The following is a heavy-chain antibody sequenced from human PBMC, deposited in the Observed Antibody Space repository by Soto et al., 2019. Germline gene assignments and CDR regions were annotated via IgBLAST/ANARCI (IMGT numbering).Heavy chain of an antibody. CDR2: ISYDGSNK. V-gene: IGHV3-30*18. CDR1: GFTFSSYG. Sequence: PGGSLRLSCAASGFTFSSYGMHWVRQAPGKGLEWVAVISYDGSNKYYADSVKGRFTISRDNSKNTLYLQMNSLRAEDTAVYYCAKVLSYYMDVWGKGTTVTVSS. J-gene: IGHJ6*03. CDR3: AKVLSYYMDV.